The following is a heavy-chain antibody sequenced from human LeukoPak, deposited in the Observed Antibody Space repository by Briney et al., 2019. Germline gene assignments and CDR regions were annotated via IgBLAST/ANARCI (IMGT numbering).Heavy chain of an antibody. V-gene: IGHV3-48*03. D-gene: IGHD3-16*02. J-gene: IGHJ5*02. CDR1: GSSLRASE. CDR2: INSADNVE. CDR3: ARDTVDCPIVISIDL. Sequence: PGGSLRLSCPASGSSLRASEMNWVRQAPGKGPEWVAHINSADNVEYYTDSVRGRFTMSRDNAKDLLYLQMNSLRDEDTAVYYCARDTVDCPIVISIDLWRQGVLVTVSS.